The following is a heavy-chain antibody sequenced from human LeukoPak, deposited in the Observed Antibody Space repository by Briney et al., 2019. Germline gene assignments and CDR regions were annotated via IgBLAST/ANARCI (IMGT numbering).Heavy chain of an antibody. V-gene: IGHV3-7*01. Sequence: PGGSLRLSCTGSGFSVSNFWMAWVRQAPGKGLEWVANINEDDTGKYYVDSVKGRFTISRDNAKNSLFLQMNSVRVEDTAVYYCATDAFSYPNTWGQGTQVTVSS. CDR3: ATDAFSYPNT. J-gene: IGHJ5*02. CDR2: INEDDTGK. D-gene: IGHD3-16*01. CDR1: GFSVSNFW.